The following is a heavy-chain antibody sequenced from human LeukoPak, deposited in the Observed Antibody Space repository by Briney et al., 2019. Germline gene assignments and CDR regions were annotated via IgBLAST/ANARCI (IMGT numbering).Heavy chain of an antibody. D-gene: IGHD2-2*01. J-gene: IGHJ4*02. CDR1: GGTFSSYA. CDR3: ARGDYCSSTSCSPPDY. V-gene: IGHV1-69*13. Sequence: SVKVSCKASGGTFSSYAISWVRQAPGQGLEWMGGIIPIFGTANYAQKFQGRVTITADESTSTAYMELSSLRAEDTAVYYCARGDYCSSTSCSPPDYWGQGTLVIVSS. CDR2: IIPIFGTA.